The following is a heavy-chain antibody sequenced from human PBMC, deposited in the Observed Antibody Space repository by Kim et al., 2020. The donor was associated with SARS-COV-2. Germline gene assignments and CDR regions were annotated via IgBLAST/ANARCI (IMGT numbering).Heavy chain of an antibody. CDR2: INAGNGNT. D-gene: IGHD6-13*01. V-gene: IGHV1-3*01. CDR1: GYTFTSYA. CDR3: ARDRIAAAGWTYYYYYYGMDV. Sequence: ASVKVSCKASGYTFTSYAMHWVRQAPGQRLEWMGWINAGNGNTKYSQKFQGRVTITRDTSASTAYMELSSLRSEDTAVYYCARDRIAAAGWTYYYYYYGMDVWGQGTTVTVSS. J-gene: IGHJ6*02.